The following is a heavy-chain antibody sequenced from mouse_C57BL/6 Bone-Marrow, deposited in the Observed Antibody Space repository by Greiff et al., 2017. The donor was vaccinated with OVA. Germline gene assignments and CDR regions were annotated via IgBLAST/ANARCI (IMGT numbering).Heavy chain of an antibody. CDR2: ISDGGSYT. V-gene: IGHV5-4*01. D-gene: IGHD3-3*01. CDR1: GFTFSSYA. J-gene: IGHJ2*01. CDR3: ARDREYSFDD. Sequence: EVQLVESGGGLVKPGGSLKLSCAASGFTFSSYAMSWVRQTPGKRLEWVATISDGGSYTYYPDNVKDRVTITTDNAKNKLYLQMSHLKSEDTAMYYGARDREYSFDDWGKGTTLTVSS.